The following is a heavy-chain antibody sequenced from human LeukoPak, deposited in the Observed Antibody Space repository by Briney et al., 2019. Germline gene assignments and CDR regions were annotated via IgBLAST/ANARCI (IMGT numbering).Heavy chain of an antibody. CDR1: GGSISSGGYP. CDR2: IYHSGST. J-gene: IGHJ5*02. D-gene: IGHD3-3*01. V-gene: IGHV4-30-2*01. CDR3: ARLRITIFGVPSRGWFDP. Sequence: SETLSLTYAVSGGSISSGGYPWSWLRQPPGRGLGWLGYIYHSGSTYYNPSLKSRVTISVDRSKNQFSLKLSSVTAADTAVYYCARLRITIFGVPSRGWFDPWGQGTLVTVSS.